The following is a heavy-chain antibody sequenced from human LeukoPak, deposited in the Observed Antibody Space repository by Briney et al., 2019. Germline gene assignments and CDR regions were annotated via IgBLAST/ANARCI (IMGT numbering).Heavy chain of an antibody. V-gene: IGHV4-61*01. CDR1: GGSISLSYYY. J-gene: IGHJ4*02. D-gene: IGHD6-13*01. CDR3: ARDSLVAAGNYYFDS. Sequence: SETLSLTCSVSGGSISLSYYYWSWIRQPPGKGLEWIGYIYYSGSTNYNPSLKSRVTISVDTSKNQFSLKLSSVTAADTAVYYCARDSLVAAGNYYFDSWGQETLVTVSS. CDR2: IYYSGST.